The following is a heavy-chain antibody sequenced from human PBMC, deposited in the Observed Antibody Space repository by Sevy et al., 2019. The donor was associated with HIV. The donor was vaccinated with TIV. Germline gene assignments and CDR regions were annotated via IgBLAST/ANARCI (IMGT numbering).Heavy chain of an antibody. V-gene: IGHV3-7*01. D-gene: IGHD3-22*01. Sequence: GGSLRLSCSASGFTFSSYWMSWVRQAPGKGLEWVANIKQDGSEKYYVDSVKDRFTISRDNAKNSLYLQMNSLRAEDTAVYYCARGPLKSYYYDSSGYYYFDYWGQGTLVTVSS. CDR1: GFTFSSYW. J-gene: IGHJ4*02. CDR3: ARGPLKSYYYDSSGYYYFDY. CDR2: IKQDGSEK.